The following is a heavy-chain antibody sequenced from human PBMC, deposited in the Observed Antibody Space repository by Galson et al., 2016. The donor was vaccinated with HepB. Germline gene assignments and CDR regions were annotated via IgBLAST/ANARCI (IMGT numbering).Heavy chain of an antibody. J-gene: IGHJ4*02. D-gene: IGHD3-10*01. CDR3: ARDRVPAGRFGEIGY. CDR2: ISSSSTYI. CDR1: GFTFSTYS. Sequence: SLRLSCAASGFTFSTYSMNWVRQAPGKGLEWVSFISSSSTYIYYADSVKGRFIISRDDAKNSLYLQMNSLRPEDMAVYYCARDRVPAGRFGEIGYWGQGTLVTVSS. V-gene: IGHV3-21*01.